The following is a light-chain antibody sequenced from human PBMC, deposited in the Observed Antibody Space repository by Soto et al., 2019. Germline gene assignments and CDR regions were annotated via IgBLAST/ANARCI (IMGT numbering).Light chain of an antibody. J-gene: IGKJ1*01. CDR3: MQGTHFPLA. Sequence: DIVLTQTPLSSPVTIGQPASTSCRSSQSLVHSDGNAYLNWLHQRPGQPPRLLIYKTSNRFSGVPDRFSGSGAGTDFTLRISRVEAEDVGIFYCMQGTHFPLAFGQGTKVEIK. CDR1: QSLVHSDGNAY. CDR2: KTS. V-gene: IGKV2-24*01.